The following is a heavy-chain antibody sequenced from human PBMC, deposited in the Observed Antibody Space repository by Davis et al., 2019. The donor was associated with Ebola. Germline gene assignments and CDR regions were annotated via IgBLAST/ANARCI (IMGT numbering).Heavy chain of an antibody. J-gene: IGHJ4*02. CDR3: ARGGYCSGGSCYYFDY. CDR1: VGTFSSYA. V-gene: IGHV1-69*13. D-gene: IGHD2-15*01. Sequence: AASVKVSCKASVGTFSSYAISWVRQAPGQGLEWLGGIIPIFGTANHAQKFQGRVTITADESTSTAYMELSSLRSDDTAVYYCARGGYCSGGSCYYFDYWGQGTLVTVSS. CDR2: IIPIFGTA.